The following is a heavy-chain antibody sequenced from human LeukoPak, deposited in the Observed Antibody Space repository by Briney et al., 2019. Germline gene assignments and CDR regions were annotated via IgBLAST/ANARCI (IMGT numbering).Heavy chain of an antibody. CDR1: GYTFTSYD. D-gene: IGHD6-19*01. Sequence: ASVKVSCKASGYTFTSYDINWVRQVTGQGLEWMGWMNPKSGNTGYAQKFQGKVTITRNTSISTAYMEVSSLRYEDTAVYYCARRAVDNSYYYYMDVWGKGTTVTVSS. CDR2: MNPKSGNT. V-gene: IGHV1-8*03. CDR3: ARRAVDNSYYYYMDV. J-gene: IGHJ6*03.